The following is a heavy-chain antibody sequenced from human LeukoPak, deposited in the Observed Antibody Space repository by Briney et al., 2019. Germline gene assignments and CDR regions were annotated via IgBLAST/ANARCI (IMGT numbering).Heavy chain of an antibody. Sequence: GRSLRLSCAASRFSFSSYAMHWVRQAPGKGLEWVAVISYDGSNKYYADSVKGRFTISRDNSKNTLYLQMNSLRAEDTAVYYCAREAVAGTSDAFDIWGQGTMVTVSS. D-gene: IGHD6-19*01. CDR3: AREAVAGTSDAFDI. CDR2: ISYDGSNK. CDR1: RFSFSSYA. J-gene: IGHJ3*02. V-gene: IGHV3-30-3*01.